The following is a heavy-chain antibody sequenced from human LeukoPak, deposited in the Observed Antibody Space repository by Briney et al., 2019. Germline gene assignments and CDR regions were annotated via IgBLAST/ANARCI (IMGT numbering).Heavy chain of an antibody. CDR1: GGAFSSSA. CDR2: IIPVFNSL. J-gene: IGHJ4*02. V-gene: IGHV1-69*13. Sequence: SVKVSCKASGGAFSSSAVSWVRQAPGQGLEWMGGIIPVFNSLNYAQKFLGGLTITADESTRTAYMELSSLRSEDTAVYYCARDYGVGSTAFDYFWGQGTLVTVSS. CDR3: ARDYGVGSTAFDYF. D-gene: IGHD1-26*01.